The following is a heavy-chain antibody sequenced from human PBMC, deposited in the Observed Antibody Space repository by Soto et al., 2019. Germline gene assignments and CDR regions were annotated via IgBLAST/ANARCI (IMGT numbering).Heavy chain of an antibody. CDR2: IWYDGSEK. CDR3: ARWSDNKVVDP. Sequence: QVQLVESGGGVVQPGRSLRLSCEASGFTFRSHGMYWVRQAPGKGLEWLAVIWYDGSEKYYADSVKGRFTISRDNSKNTLYLQMNSLTVEDTAVYYCARWSDNKVVDPWGQGTVVTVS. J-gene: IGHJ5*02. V-gene: IGHV3-33*01. D-gene: IGHD1-1*01. CDR1: GFTFRSHG.